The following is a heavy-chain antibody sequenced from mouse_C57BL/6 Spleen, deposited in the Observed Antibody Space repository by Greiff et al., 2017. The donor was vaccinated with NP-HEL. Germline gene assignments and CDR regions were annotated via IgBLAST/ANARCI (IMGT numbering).Heavy chain of an antibody. CDR1: GYSITSGYY. V-gene: IGHV3-6*01. Sequence: DVQLQESGPGLVKPSQSLSLTCSVTGYSITSGYYWNWIRQFPGNKLEWMGYISYDGSNNYNPSLKNRISITRDTSKNQFFLKLNSVTTEDTATYYCAKGLYSVAAMDYWGQGTSVTVSS. D-gene: IGHD1-1*01. CDR2: ISYDGSN. J-gene: IGHJ4*01. CDR3: AKGLYSVAAMDY.